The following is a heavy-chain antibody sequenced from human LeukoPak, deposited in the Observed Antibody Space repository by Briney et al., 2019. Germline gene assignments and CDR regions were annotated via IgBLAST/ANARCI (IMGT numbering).Heavy chain of an antibody. CDR1: GFTFSTYG. Sequence: GGSLRLSCAVSGFTFSTYGMHWVRQAPGKGLDWVAFIPYDGSNEYYADSVKGRFTVSRDSSKNTLYLQMNSLRPEDTAVYYCATAPRWLQFGYLGHWGQGTLVTVSS. D-gene: IGHD5-24*01. CDR2: IPYDGSNE. CDR3: ATAPRWLQFGYLGH. J-gene: IGHJ4*02. V-gene: IGHV3-30*02.